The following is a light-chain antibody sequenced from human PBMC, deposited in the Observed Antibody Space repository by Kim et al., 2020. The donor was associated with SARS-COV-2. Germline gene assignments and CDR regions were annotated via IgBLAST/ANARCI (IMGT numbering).Light chain of an antibody. CDR1: SGHSSYA. J-gene: IGLJ3*02. Sequence: GASVKRTCTLSSGHSSYAIAGHQQQPEKGPRYLMKLNSDGSHSKGDGIPDRFSGSSSGAERYLTISSLQSEDEADYYCQTWGTGPVFGGGTKLTVL. V-gene: IGLV4-69*01. CDR3: QTWGTGPV. CDR2: LNSDGSH.